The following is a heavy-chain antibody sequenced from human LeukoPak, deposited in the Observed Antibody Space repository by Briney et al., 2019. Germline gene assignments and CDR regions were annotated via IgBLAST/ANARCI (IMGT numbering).Heavy chain of an antibody. CDR2: IDWDDDK. CDR3: ARINEMATIDY. V-gene: IGHV2-70*11. D-gene: IGHD5-24*01. J-gene: IGHJ4*02. Sequence: SGPTLANPTQTLTLTCTFSGFSLSTSGMCVSWIRQPPGKALEWLARIDWDDDKYYSTSLQTGLTISKDTSKNQVVLTMTNMDPVDTATYYCARINEMATIDYWGQGTLVTVSS. CDR1: GFSLSTSGMC.